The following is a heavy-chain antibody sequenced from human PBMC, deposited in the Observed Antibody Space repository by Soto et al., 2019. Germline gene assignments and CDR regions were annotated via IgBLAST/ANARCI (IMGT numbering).Heavy chain of an antibody. Sequence: QVQLVQSGAEVKKPGSSAKVSCTASGGTFNTYAITWVRQAPGQGFEWMGGVIPLFNTPDYAQKFQGRLTITADESTSTVYLELRGLSSEDTAVYFCAFVSKWELLGYFYGMDVWGQGTTVTVSS. CDR3: AFVSKWELLGYFYGMDV. D-gene: IGHD1-26*01. V-gene: IGHV1-69*01. CDR1: GGTFNTYA. CDR2: VIPLFNTP. J-gene: IGHJ6*02.